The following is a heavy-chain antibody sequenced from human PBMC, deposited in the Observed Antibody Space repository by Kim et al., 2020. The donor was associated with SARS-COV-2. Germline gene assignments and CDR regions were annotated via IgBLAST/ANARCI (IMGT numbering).Heavy chain of an antibody. CDR1: GYSFTTYY. CDR2: VYPGDSET. D-gene: IGHD6-6*01. J-gene: IGHJ6*02. Sequence: GESLQISCKGSGYSFTTYYIGWVRQMPGKGLEWMGIVYPGDSETIYSPSFQGQVTISADESIRTAYLQWTSLKASDTAMYFCARSIAPGVYHFYGMDVWGQGTTVTVSS. CDR3: ARSIAPGVYHFYGMDV. V-gene: IGHV5-51*01.